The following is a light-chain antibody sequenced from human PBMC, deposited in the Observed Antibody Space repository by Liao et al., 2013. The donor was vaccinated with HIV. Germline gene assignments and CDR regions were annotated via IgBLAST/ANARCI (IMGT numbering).Light chain of an antibody. CDR2: QDR. CDR1: KLGDKY. CDR3: QAWDSSTAK. J-gene: IGLJ3*02. Sequence: SYELTQPPSVSVSPGQTASITCSGDKLGDKYACWYQQKPGQSPVLVIYQDRKRPSGIPERFSGSNSGNTATLTISGTQAMDEADYYCQAWDSSTAKFGGGTKLTVL. V-gene: IGLV3-1*01.